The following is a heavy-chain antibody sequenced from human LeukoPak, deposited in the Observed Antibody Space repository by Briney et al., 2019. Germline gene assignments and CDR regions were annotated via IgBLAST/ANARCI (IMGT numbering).Heavy chain of an antibody. V-gene: IGHV1-18*01. CDR2: ISAYNGNT. D-gene: IGHD6-13*01. CDR1: GYTFTSYA. CDR3: ARAGYSSSWYNY. J-gene: IGHJ4*02. Sequence: GASVKVSCKASGYTFTSYAISWVRQAPGQGLEWMGWISAYNGNTNYAQKFQGRVTITADKSTSTAYMELSSLRSEDTAVYYCARAGYSSSWYNYWGQGTLVTVSS.